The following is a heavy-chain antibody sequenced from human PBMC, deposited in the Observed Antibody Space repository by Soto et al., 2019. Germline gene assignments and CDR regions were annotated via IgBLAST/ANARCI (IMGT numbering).Heavy chain of an antibody. V-gene: IGHV3-48*02. CDR1: GFSFSTYS. Sequence: HPGGSLRLSCATFGFSFSTYSMSWVRQAPGKGLEWVSYISSTSNSIYYAESVKGRFTISRDSATNSLFLQMNSLRDEDTAVYYCAREWDGDGYNSGWFDPWGQGT. D-gene: IGHD5-12*01. CDR2: ISSTSNSI. J-gene: IGHJ5*02. CDR3: AREWDGDGYNSGWFDP.